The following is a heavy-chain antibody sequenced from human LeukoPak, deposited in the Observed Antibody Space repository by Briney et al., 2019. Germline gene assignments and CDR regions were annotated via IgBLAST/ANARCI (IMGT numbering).Heavy chain of an antibody. CDR2: INPSSGST. CDR1: GYTFTTYY. CDR3: ANGYSYGGRFDY. D-gene: IGHD5-18*01. J-gene: IGHJ4*02. Sequence: ASVKVSCKASGYTFTTYYIQWMRQAPGQGLEWVGKINPSSGSTSYPQKSKGRVTMTRDMSTSTVSMELSSLRSDDTAVYYCANGYSYGGRFDYWGQGTLVTVSS. V-gene: IGHV1-46*01.